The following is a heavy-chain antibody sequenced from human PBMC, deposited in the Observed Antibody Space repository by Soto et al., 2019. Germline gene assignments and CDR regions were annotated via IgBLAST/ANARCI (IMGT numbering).Heavy chain of an antibody. CDR1: GFTFSTYG. V-gene: IGHV3-30*18. J-gene: IGHJ4*02. CDR3: AKGVGGGAGGVAGQPDYFDH. Sequence: GGSLRLSCAASGFTFSTYGMHWVRQAPGKGLEWVAVISYDGNNKYFADSVKGRFTISRDNSENTLSLHMNSLRTEDTAVYYCAKGVGGGAGGVAGQPDYFDHWGQGTLVTVSS. D-gene: IGHD6-19*01. CDR2: ISYDGNNK.